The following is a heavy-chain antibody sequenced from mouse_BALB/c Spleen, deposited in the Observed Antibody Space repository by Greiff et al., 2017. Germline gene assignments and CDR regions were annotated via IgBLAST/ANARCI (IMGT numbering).Heavy chain of an antibody. Sequence: VQLQESGPGLVAPSQSLSITCTVSGFSLTSYGVHWVRQPPGKGLEWLGVIWAGGSTNYNSALMSRLSISKDNSKSQVFLKMNSLQTDDTAMYYCARYPYRYEGSAMDYWGQGTSVTVSS. J-gene: IGHJ4*01. CDR3: ARYPYRYEGSAMDY. CDR1: GFSLTSYG. D-gene: IGHD2-14*01. V-gene: IGHV2-9*02. CDR2: IWAGGST.